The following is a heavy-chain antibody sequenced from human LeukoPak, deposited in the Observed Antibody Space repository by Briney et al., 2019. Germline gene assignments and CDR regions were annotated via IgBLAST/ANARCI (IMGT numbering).Heavy chain of an antibody. CDR1: GYTFTGYY. J-gene: IGHJ1*01. V-gene: IGHV1-2*02. CDR2: INPNTGGT. CDR3: ARGFVVVVAAESFFQH. D-gene: IGHD2-15*01. Sequence: GASVKVSCKASGYTFTGYYMHWVRQAPGQGPEWMGWINPNTGGTNYAQKFQGRVTMTRDTSISTAYMELSSLKSDDTAVYYCARGFVVVVAAESFFQHWGQGTLVTVSS.